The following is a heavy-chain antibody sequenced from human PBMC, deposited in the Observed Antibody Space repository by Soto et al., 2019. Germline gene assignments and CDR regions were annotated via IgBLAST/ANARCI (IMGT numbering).Heavy chain of an antibody. D-gene: IGHD3-9*01. CDR3: ARESHDILTGPPWVWYFDL. V-gene: IGHV4-34*02. Sequence: QLQQWGAGPLRPLETLSLTCGVSGGSFGGYYWAWIRQSPEKGLAWIGEINDRGSVNYNPSLKSRVSISVDTSKSHYSLTLRSVTAADTAIYYCARESHDILTGPPWVWYFDLWGRGTLVTVSS. CDR2: INDRGSV. CDR1: GGSFGGYY. J-gene: IGHJ2*01.